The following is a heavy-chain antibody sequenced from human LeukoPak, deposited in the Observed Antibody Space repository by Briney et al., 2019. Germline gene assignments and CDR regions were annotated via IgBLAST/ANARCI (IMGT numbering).Heavy chain of an antibody. D-gene: IGHD6-13*01. Sequence: SLRLSCAASGFSFSSYAMTWVRQAPGKGLEWGSGISGSGVNTLYADSVKGRFTISRDNSKNTLYLQINSLRAEDTAVYYCAKDLSSSGLFGDYWGQGTLVTVSS. J-gene: IGHJ4*02. CDR2: ISGSGVNT. V-gene: IGHV3-23*01. CDR3: AKDLSSSGLFGDY. CDR1: GFSFSSYA.